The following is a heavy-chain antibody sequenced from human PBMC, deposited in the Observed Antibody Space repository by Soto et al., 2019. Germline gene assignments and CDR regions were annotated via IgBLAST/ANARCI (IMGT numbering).Heavy chain of an antibody. J-gene: IGHJ4*02. V-gene: IGHV4-59*08. D-gene: IGHD5-12*01. CDR2: IYYSGST. CDR1: GGSISSYY. Sequence: PSETLSLTCTVSGGSISSYYWSWIRQPPGKGLEWIGYIYYSGSTNYNPSLKSRVTISVDTSKNQFSPKLSSVTAADTAVYYCARHDSGYDLGFDYWGQGTLVTVSS. CDR3: ARHDSGYDLGFDY.